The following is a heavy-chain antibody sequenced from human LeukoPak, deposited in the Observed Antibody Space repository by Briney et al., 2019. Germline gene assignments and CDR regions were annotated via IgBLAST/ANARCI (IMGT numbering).Heavy chain of an antibody. Sequence: VASVKVSCKASGYTFTSYGISWVRQAPGQGLEWMGWISAYNGNTNYAQKLQGRVTMTTDTSTSTAYMGLRSLRSDDTAVYYCARDTAKVLAVAAWGYFDYWGQGTLVTVSS. J-gene: IGHJ4*02. D-gene: IGHD6-19*01. CDR1: GYTFTSYG. CDR3: ARDTAKVLAVAAWGYFDY. V-gene: IGHV1-18*04. CDR2: ISAYNGNT.